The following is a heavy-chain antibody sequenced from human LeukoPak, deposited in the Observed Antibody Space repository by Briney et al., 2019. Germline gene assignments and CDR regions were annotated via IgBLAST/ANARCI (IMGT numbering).Heavy chain of an antibody. V-gene: IGHV1-18*01. CDR2: ISPFSGKT. CDR3: AREGAQVGYDSSGYYYRGFDY. J-gene: IGHJ4*02. D-gene: IGHD3-22*01. Sequence: GASVKVSCKASGYNFRTSEISWVRQVPGEGLEWMGWISPFSGKTEYGHKFQGRVTMTRDTSTSTVYMELSSLRSEDTAVYYCAREGAQVGYDSSGYYYRGFDYWGQGTLVTVSS. CDR1: GYNFRTSE.